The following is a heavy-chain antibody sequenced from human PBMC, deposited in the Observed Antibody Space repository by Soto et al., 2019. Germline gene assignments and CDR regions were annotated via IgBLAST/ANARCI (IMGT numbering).Heavy chain of an antibody. D-gene: IGHD3-3*01. Sequence: SETLSLTCTVSGDSLNDYNWSWIRQPPGKGLEWIGYISNSGGTRYNPSLKSRVTISVDTSKNQFSLKVGSVTAADTAVFYCARTFWSGSRLEYYYMDVWGKGTTVTVSS. CDR3: ARTFWSGSRLEYYYMDV. CDR2: ISNSGGT. CDR1: GDSLNDYN. J-gene: IGHJ6*03. V-gene: IGHV4-59*08.